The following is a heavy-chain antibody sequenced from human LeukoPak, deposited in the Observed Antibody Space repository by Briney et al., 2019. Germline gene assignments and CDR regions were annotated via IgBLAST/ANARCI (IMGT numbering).Heavy chain of an antibody. V-gene: IGHV3-30*04. CDR1: GFTFSSYA. D-gene: IGHD2-2*01. Sequence: PGGSLRLSCAASGFTFSSYAMHWVRQAPGKGLEWVAVISYDGSNKYYADSVKGRFTISRDNSKNTLYLQMNSLRAEDTAVYYCASKYHSRGYYYYMDVWGKGTTVTVSS. CDR3: ASKYHSRGYYYYMDV. CDR2: ISYDGSNK. J-gene: IGHJ6*03.